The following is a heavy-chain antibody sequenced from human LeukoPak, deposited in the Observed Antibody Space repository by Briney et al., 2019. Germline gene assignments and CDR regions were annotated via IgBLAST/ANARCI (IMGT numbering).Heavy chain of an antibody. V-gene: IGHV3-7*01. CDR2: IKQDGSEK. CDR1: GFTFSSYW. D-gene: IGHD4-17*01. J-gene: IGHJ4*02. Sequence: GGSLRLSCAASGFTFSSYWVSWVRQAPGKGLEWVANIKQDGSEKYYVDSVKGRFTISRDNAKNSLYLQMNSLRAEDTAVYYCARDYGDYEGYFDYWGQGTLVTVFS. CDR3: ARDYGDYEGYFDY.